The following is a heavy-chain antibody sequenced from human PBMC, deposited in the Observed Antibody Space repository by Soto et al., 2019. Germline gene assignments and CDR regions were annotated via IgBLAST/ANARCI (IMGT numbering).Heavy chain of an antibody. CDR3: AREHFSVTTGGSYWYFDL. D-gene: IGHD4-17*01. CDR2: IGTAGDT. CDR1: GFTFSSYD. Sequence: GGSLRLSCAASGFTFSSYDMHWVRQATGKGLEWVSAIGTAGDTYYPGSVKGRFTISRENAKNSLYLQMNSLRAGDTAVYYCAREHFSVTTGGSYWYFDLWGRGTLVTVSS. J-gene: IGHJ2*01. V-gene: IGHV3-13*01.